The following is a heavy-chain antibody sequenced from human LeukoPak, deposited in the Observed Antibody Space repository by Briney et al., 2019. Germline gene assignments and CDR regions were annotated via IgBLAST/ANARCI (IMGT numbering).Heavy chain of an antibody. Sequence: GASVKVSCRASGYTFTSYYMHWVRQAPGQGLEWMGIINPSGGSASYAQKFQGRVTMTRDTSTSTVYMELSSLRSEDTAVYYCARGRIQLWSLDYWGQGTLVTVSS. V-gene: IGHV1-46*01. J-gene: IGHJ4*02. CDR3: ARGRIQLWSLDY. CDR2: INPSGGSA. D-gene: IGHD5-18*01. CDR1: GYTFTSYY.